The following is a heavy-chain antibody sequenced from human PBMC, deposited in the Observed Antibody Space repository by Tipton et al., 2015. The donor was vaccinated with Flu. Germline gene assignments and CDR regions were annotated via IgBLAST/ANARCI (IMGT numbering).Heavy chain of an antibody. V-gene: IGHV4-59*08. CDR2: IYYSGST. Sequence: TLSLTCTVSGGSISSYYWSWIRQPPGKGLEWIGYIYYSGSTNYNPSLKSRVTISVDTSKSQFSLKLSSVTAADTAVYYCARDSAAHYGMDAWGQGTTVTVSS. CDR1: GGSISSYY. CDR3: ARDSAAHYGMDA. J-gene: IGHJ6*02. D-gene: IGHD6-13*01.